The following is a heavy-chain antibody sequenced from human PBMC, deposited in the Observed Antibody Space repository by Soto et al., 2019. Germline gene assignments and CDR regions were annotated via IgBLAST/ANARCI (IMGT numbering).Heavy chain of an antibody. CDR2: TNSGGNT. V-gene: IGHV3-66*01. Sequence: PGGSLRLSCAASGFDASVNYMTWVRQAPVKGLEWVSATNSGGNTFYADSVKGRFTISRDNSKNTLYLQMNSLRVEDTAMYYCVRENYYYGMDVWGQGTAVTVSS. CDR1: GFDASVNY. J-gene: IGHJ6*02. CDR3: VRENYYYGMDV.